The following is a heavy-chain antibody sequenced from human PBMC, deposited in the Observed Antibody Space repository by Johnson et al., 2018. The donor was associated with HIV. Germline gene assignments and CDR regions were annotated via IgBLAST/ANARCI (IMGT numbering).Heavy chain of an antibody. J-gene: IGHJ3*02. V-gene: IGHV3-20*04. D-gene: IGHD3-16*01. CDR3: ARDRGYVWGVTGDASDI. CDR1: GFTFTDAW. Sequence: VQLVESGGGLVKPGGSLRLSCAVSGFTFTDAWMSWAREAPGKGLEWASGINGNGVSTGYVDPVKGRFTIPRDNAKNSLYLQMNSLRAEDTALYYCARDRGYVWGVTGDASDIWGQGTMVTVSS. CDR2: INGNGVST.